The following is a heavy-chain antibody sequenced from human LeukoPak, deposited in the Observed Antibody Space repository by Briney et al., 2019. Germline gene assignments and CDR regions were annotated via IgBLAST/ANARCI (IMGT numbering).Heavy chain of an antibody. Sequence: ASVKVSCKASGCTFTDDYVHWVRQAPGQGLEWMGWINPNSGVTNYAQKFQGRVTMTRDMSISTAYMELSRLRSDDTAVYYCARSPDILTGENFDYWGQGTLVTVSS. CDR3: ARSPDILTGENFDY. J-gene: IGHJ4*02. CDR2: INPNSGVT. D-gene: IGHD3-9*01. CDR1: GCTFTDDY. V-gene: IGHV1-2*02.